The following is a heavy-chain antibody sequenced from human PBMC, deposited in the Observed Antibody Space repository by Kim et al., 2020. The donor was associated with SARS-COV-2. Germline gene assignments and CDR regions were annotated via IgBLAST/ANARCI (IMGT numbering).Heavy chain of an antibody. V-gene: IGHV3-23*01. CDR2: ISGSGGST. J-gene: IGHJ4*02. CDR1: GFTFSSYA. D-gene: IGHD3-9*01. CDR3: AKDGVELRYFDWEKGTFF. Sequence: GGSLRLSCAASGFTFSSYAMSWVRQAPGKGLEWVSAISGSGGSTYYADSVKGRFTTSRDNSKNTLYLQMNSLRAEDTAVYYCAKDGVELRYFDWEKGTFFWGQGTLVTVSS.